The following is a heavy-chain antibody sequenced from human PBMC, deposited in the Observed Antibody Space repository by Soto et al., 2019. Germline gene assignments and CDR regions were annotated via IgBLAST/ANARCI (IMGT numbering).Heavy chain of an antibody. Sequence: GGSLRLSCSASGFTLSSFAMRLVRPASGKGLEWFSGISASGGSTYYADSVKGRFTISRDSSKNTLYLQMISLRAEGTAVYYCAKVIYGVWLSDYCGQGTLVTVSS. D-gene: IGHD3-22*01. CDR1: GFTLSSFA. J-gene: IGHJ4*02. CDR3: AKVIYGVWLSDY. CDR2: ISASGGST. V-gene: IGHV3-23*01.